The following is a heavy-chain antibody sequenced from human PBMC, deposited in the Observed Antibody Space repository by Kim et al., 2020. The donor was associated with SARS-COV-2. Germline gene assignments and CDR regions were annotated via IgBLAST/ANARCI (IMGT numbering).Heavy chain of an antibody. J-gene: IGHJ6*03. V-gene: IGHV4-39*01. Sequence: SETLSLTCTVSGGSISSSTYYWGWIRQPPGKGLEWIATIHSSGSTHYNPSLKSRATISVDTSKNQFSPRLSSVTAADTAVYFCARHLEYYYYYMDVWGKG. CDR2: IHSSGST. CDR3: ARHLEYYYYYMDV. CDR1: GGSISSSTYY.